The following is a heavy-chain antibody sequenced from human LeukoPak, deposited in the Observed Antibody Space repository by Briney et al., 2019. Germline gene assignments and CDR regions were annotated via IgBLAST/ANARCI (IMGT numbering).Heavy chain of an antibody. CDR2: IYTSGST. CDR1: GGSISSYY. J-gene: IGHJ6*03. V-gene: IGHV4-4*07. CDR3: ARDLSVVVPAASFPYYYYMDV. D-gene: IGHD2-2*01. Sequence: SETLSLTCTVSGGSISSYYWSWIRQPAGKGLEWIGRIYTSGSTNYNPSLKSRVTMSVDTSKNQFSLKLSSVTAADTAVYYCARDLSVVVPAASFPYYYYMDVWGKGTTVTISS.